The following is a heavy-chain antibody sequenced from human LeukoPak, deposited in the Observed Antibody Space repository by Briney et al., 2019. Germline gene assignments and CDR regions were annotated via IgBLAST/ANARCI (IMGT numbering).Heavy chain of an antibody. D-gene: IGHD3-16*01. V-gene: IGHV4-59*01. Sequence: SETLSLTCTVSGGSISSYYWSWIRQPPGKGLEWIGYIYYSGSTNYNPSLKSRVTISVDTSKNQFSLKLSSVTAADTAVYYCAREGGLREYYFDYWGQGTLVTSPQ. CDR1: GGSISSYY. J-gene: IGHJ4*02. CDR3: AREGGLREYYFDY. CDR2: IYYSGST.